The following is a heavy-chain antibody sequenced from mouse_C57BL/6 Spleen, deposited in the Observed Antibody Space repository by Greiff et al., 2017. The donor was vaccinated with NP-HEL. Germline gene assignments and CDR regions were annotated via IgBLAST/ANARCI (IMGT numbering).Heavy chain of an antibody. D-gene: IGHD1-1*01. Sequence: EVKLVESGGGLVQSGRSLRLSCATSGFTFSDFYMEWVRQAPGKGLEWIAASRNKANDYTTEYSASVKGRFIVSRDTSQSSLYLQMNALRAEDTAIYYCARDALYYYGSSYWYFDVWGTGTTVTVSS. CDR2: SRNKANDYTT. CDR1: GFTFSDFY. CDR3: ARDALYYYGSSYWYFDV. J-gene: IGHJ1*03. V-gene: IGHV7-1*01.